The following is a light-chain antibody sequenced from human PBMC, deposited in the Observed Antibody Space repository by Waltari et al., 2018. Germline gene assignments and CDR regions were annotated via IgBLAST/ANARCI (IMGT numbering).Light chain of an antibody. CDR2: GAY. CDR3: QQFGSSVMYT. V-gene: IGKV3-20*01. Sequence: EVVLTQSPGTLSLSQGERATLSCRASQSVSRSRIAWYLHRPGQAPRLRIYGAYGRATGIADRFSGSGSGTDFSLTISRVEPEDVAVYYCQQFGSSVMYTFGQGTKLEIK. CDR1: QSVSRSR. J-gene: IGKJ2*01.